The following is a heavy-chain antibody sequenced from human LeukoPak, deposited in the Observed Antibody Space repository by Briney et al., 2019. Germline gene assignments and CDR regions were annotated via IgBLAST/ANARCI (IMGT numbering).Heavy chain of an antibody. CDR3: ARGTTYDILTGYSGYYGMDV. Sequence: ASVKVSCKASGYTFTSYGISWVRQAPGQGLEWMGWISACNGNTNYAQKFQGRVTMTTDTSTSTAYMELRSLRSDDTAVYYCARGTTYDILTGYSGYYGMDVWGQGTTVTVSS. J-gene: IGHJ6*02. V-gene: IGHV1-18*01. CDR1: GYTFTSYG. D-gene: IGHD3-9*01. CDR2: ISACNGNT.